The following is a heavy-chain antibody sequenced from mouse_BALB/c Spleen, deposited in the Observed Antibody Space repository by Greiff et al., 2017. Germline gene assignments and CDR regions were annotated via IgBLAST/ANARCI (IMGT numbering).Heavy chain of an antibody. Sequence: EVKLVESGGGLVQPGGSLKLSCAASGFTFSSYTMSWVRQTPEKRLEWVAYISNGGGSTYYPDTVKGRFTISRDNAKNTLYLQMSSLKSEDTAMYYCARHEDDYDGFAYWGQGTLVTVSA. J-gene: IGHJ3*01. CDR2: ISNGGGST. CDR3: ARHEDDYDGFAY. CDR1: GFTFSSYT. D-gene: IGHD2-4*01. V-gene: IGHV5-12-2*01.